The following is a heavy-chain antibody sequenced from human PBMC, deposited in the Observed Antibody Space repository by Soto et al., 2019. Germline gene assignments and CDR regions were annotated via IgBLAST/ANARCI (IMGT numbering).Heavy chain of an antibody. D-gene: IGHD3-22*01. Sequence: SETLSLTCTVSGGSICSYYWSWIRQPAGKGLEWIGRIYTSGSTNYNPSLKSRVTMSVDTSKNQFSLKLSSVTAADTVVYYCARDEGVYYDSTNWFDPWGQGTLVTVSS. CDR1: GGSICSYY. CDR2: IYTSGST. V-gene: IGHV4-4*07. J-gene: IGHJ5*02. CDR3: ARDEGVYYDSTNWFDP.